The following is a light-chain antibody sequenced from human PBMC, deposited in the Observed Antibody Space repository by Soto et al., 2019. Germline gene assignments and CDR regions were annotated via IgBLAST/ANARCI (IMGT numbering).Light chain of an antibody. CDR2: YDD. V-gene: IGLV1-36*01. CDR3: AAWDDSLNAFV. Sequence: QSVLTQPPSVSEAPRQRVTISCSGRSSNIGNNAVNWYQQFPGKAPKLLIYYDDLLPSGVSDRFSGSKSGTSVSLAISGLQSEDEAGYYCAAWDDSLNAFVFGTGTKLTVL. J-gene: IGLJ1*01. CDR1: SSNIGNNA.